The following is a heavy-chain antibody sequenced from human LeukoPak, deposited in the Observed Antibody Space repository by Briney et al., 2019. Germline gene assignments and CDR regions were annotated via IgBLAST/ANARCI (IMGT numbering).Heavy chain of an antibody. Sequence: ASVKVSCKASGYTFTTYGVNWVRQAAGQGLEWMGWINTNTGNPTYAQGFTGRFVFSLDTSVSTAYLQISSLKAEDTAVYYCARDNYYHYVYWGQGTLVTVSS. D-gene: IGHD3-10*01. CDR2: INTNTGNP. V-gene: IGHV7-4-1*02. J-gene: IGHJ4*02. CDR1: GYTFTTYG. CDR3: ARDNYYHYVY.